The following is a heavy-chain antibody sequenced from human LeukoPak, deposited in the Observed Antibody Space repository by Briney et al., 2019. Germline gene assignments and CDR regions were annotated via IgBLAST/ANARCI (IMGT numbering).Heavy chain of an antibody. Sequence: GGSLRLSCAASGFTFSSYAMSWVRQAPGKGLEWVSAISGSGVGTYYADSVKGRFTISRDNSKNTLCLQMNSLRAEDTALYYCAKLPAEVGGYWGQGTLVTVSS. CDR1: GFTFSSYA. CDR2: ISGSGVGT. J-gene: IGHJ4*02. V-gene: IGHV3-23*01. CDR3: AKLPAEVGGY.